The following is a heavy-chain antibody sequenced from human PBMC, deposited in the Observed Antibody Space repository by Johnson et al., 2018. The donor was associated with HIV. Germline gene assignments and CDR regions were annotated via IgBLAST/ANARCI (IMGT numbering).Heavy chain of an antibody. CDR3: AKNRLPDAGDAFDI. CDR1: GFNVSSNY. V-gene: IGHV3-66*02. Sequence: MLLVESGGGLVQPGGSLRLSCAVSGFNVSSNYMRWVRQAPGKGLEWVSVIYSGGTIYHADSVTGRFTISRDNAKNSLYLQMNSLRAEDTAVYYCAKNRLPDAGDAFDIWGQGTMVTVSS. J-gene: IGHJ3*02. CDR2: IYSGGTI. D-gene: IGHD2-15*01.